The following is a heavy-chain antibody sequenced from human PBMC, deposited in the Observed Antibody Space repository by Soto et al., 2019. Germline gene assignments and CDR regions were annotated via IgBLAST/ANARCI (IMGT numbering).Heavy chain of an antibody. CDR3: AKDPPQTGTTFDY. D-gene: IGHD1-1*01. V-gene: IGHV3-23*01. CDR1: GFTFGSYA. CDR2: INNSGGST. J-gene: IGHJ4*02. Sequence: EVQLLESGGGLVQPGGSLRLSCAASGFTFGSYAMSWVRQAPGKGLEWVSTINNSGGSTYYPDSVKGRFTISRDNSKNTLYLQMNSLGADDAAVYYCAKDPPQTGTTFDYWGQGTLVTVSS.